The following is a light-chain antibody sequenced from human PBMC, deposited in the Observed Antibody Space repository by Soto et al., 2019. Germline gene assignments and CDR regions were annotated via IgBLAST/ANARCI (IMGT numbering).Light chain of an antibody. J-gene: IGKJ1*01. CDR1: QPISYY. V-gene: IGKV1-39*01. CDR2: GAS. CDR3: QQNFHTPTA. Sequence: DIQMTQSPSSLSASVGDRVTITCRASQPISYYLNWYQQNPGKAPTLLLHGASTLQTGVPSRFTGSGSGTEFFLIFSRLQPEDFAIYYCQQNFHTPTAFGQGTKLQIK.